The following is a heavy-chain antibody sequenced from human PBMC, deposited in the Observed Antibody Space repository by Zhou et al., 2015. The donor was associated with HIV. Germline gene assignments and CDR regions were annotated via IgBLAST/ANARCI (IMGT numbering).Heavy chain of an antibody. D-gene: IGHD2-21*02. J-gene: IGHJ4*02. CDR3: ARGFPVAYCGGDCPIDY. Sequence: QVQLVQSGAEVKKPGASVKVSCKASGYTFTGYYMHWVRQAPGQGLEWMGWINPNSGGTNYAQKFQGRVTMTRDTSISTAYMELSRLRSDDTAVYYCARGFPVAYCGGDCPIDYWGQGTLVTVSS. CDR2: INPNSGGT. CDR1: GYTFTGYY. V-gene: IGHV1-2*02.